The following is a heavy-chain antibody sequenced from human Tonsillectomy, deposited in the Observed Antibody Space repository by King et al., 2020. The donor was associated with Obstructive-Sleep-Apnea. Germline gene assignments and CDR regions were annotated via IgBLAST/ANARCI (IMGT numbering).Heavy chain of an antibody. V-gene: IGHV4-59*01. CDR1: GGSMRTYY. Sequence: VQLQESGPGLVRPSETLSLTCTVSGGSMRTYYWTWIRQSPGTGLEWIGYIYYSGSTNYNPSLKSRVTMSVDMSKNQFSLTVKSVTAADTAVYYCARVSGGSYCNADCYCDYWGQGTLVTVSS. J-gene: IGHJ4*02. D-gene: IGHD2-21*02. CDR2: IYYSGST. CDR3: ARVSGGSYCNADCYCDY.